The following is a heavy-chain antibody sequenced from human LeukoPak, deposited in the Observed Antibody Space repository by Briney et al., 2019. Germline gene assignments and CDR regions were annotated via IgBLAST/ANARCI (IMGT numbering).Heavy chain of an antibody. CDR3: ATARLTLIETWFDP. J-gene: IGHJ5*02. CDR2: IYYGGVT. Sequence: PGGSLRLSCATSGFNFDNAWMNWIRQPPGKGLEWIGHIYYGGVTNYNPSLKSRLTISLDTSQHQFSLKLTSVTAADTAVYYCATARLTLIETWFDPWGQGTLVTVSS. CDR1: GFNFDNAW. D-gene: IGHD3-22*01. V-gene: IGHV4-59*08.